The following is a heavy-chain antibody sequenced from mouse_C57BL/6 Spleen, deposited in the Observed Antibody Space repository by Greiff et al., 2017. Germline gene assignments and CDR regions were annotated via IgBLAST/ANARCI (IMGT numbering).Heavy chain of an antibody. CDR3: ARYPELGPHFDY. J-gene: IGHJ2*01. V-gene: IGHV1-81*01. CDR2: IYPRSGNT. D-gene: IGHD4-1*01. CDR1: GYTFTSYG. Sequence: VQLQQSGAELARPGASVKLSCKASGYTFTSYGISWVKQRTGQGLEWIGEIYPRSGNTYYNEKFKGKATLTADKSSSTAYMELRSLTSEDSAVYFCARYPELGPHFDYWGQGTTLTVSS.